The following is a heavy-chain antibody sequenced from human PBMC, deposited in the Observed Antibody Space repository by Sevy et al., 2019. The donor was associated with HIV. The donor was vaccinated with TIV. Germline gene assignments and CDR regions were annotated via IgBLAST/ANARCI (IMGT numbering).Heavy chain of an antibody. J-gene: IGHJ4*02. D-gene: IGHD3-22*01. CDR3: AGGVVIRTTFDY. CDR2: ISSSGSLI. CDR1: EFTFSSYE. Sequence: GVSLRLSCAASEFTFSSYEMNWVRQAPGKGLEWVSYISSSGSLIYYADSVKGRFTISRDNAKNSLYLQMNSLRAEDTAVYYCAGGVVIRTTFDYWGQGTLVTVSS. V-gene: IGHV3-48*03.